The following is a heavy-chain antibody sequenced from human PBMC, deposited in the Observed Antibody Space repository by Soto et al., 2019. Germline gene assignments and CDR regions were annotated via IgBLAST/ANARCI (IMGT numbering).Heavy chain of an antibody. D-gene: IGHD2-15*01. V-gene: IGHV4-59*01. CDR3: ARVGCSGGSCYSTDAFDI. Sequence: QVQLQESGPGLVKPSETLSLTCTVSGGSISSYYWSWIRQPPGKGLEWIGYIYYSGSTNYNPSLKSRVTLSVDTSKTPFPLKLSSVTAADTAVYYCARVGCSGGSCYSTDAFDIWGQGTMVTVSS. CDR2: IYYSGST. CDR1: GGSISSYY. J-gene: IGHJ3*02.